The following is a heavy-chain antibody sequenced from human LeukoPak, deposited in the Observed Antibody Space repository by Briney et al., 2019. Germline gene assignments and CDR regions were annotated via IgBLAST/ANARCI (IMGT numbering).Heavy chain of an antibody. D-gene: IGHD1-20*01. Sequence: GGSLRLSCAASGFTFSSYAMHWVRQAPGKGLEYVSAISSNGGSTYYANSVKGRFTISRDNSKNTMYLQMGSLRDEDMAVYYCARVGTDNWNDSDYWGQGTLVTVSS. CDR3: ARVGTDNWNDSDY. CDR1: GFTFSSYA. J-gene: IGHJ4*02. V-gene: IGHV3-64*01. CDR2: ISSNGGST.